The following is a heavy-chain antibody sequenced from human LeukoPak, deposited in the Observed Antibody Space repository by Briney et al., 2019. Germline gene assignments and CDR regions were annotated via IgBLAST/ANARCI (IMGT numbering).Heavy chain of an antibody. CDR3: AKEMKPWMHFDY. V-gene: IGHV3-30*18. D-gene: IGHD5-12*01. J-gene: IGHJ4*02. CDR2: ISHDGSNT. Sequence: GGALRLSCAASGFTFSRSAVHWVRQAPGKGLEWVAVISHDGSNTDYTDSVKGRFTISRDNSKNTLYLQMNSLRAEDTAVYYCAKEMKPWMHFDYWGQGTLVTVSS. CDR1: GFTFSRSA.